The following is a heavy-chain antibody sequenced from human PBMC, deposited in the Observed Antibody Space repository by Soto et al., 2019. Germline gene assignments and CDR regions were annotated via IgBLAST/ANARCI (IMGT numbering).Heavy chain of an antibody. CDR3: ARVGGTTFSLGMDV. J-gene: IGHJ6*02. D-gene: IGHD1-26*01. CDR2: ISGSGDRT. Sequence: VGSVRLSCAASGFTFSTYAMTWVRQAPGKGLEWVSVISGSGDRTSYADSMKGRFAISRDNSKNTLYLQMDSLRAEDTAVYYCARVGGTTFSLGMDVWGQGTTVTVSS. CDR1: GFTFSTYA. V-gene: IGHV3-23*01.